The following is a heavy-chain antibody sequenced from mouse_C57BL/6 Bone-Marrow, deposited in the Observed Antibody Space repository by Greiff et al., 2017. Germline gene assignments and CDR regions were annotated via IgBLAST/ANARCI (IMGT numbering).Heavy chain of an antibody. CDR1: GYTFTSYW. CDR2: IDPSDSYT. CDR3: SRLYDGYGGFAY. D-gene: IGHD2-3*01. Sequence: QVQLKQPGAELVMPGASVKLSCKASGYTFTSYWMHWVKQRPGQGLEWIGEIDPSDSYTNYNQKFKGKSTLTVDKSSSTAYMQLSSLTSEDAAVYYCSRLYDGYGGFAYWGQGTLVTVSA. V-gene: IGHV1-69*01. J-gene: IGHJ3*01.